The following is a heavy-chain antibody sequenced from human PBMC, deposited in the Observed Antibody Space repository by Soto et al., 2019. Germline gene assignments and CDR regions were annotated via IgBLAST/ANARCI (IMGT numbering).Heavy chain of an antibody. CDR2: IDESGDS. V-gene: IGHV4-39*02. D-gene: IGHD1-1*01. Sequence: SETLSLPCTVSCGPIRSSNRYWGWIRQSPGTGLEWIGGIDESGDSYYNPSLKSRVTRFVDTSKNQFSLKPISVTGAAPAIYGCAREGGYVDYWGQGTLVTVYS. J-gene: IGHJ4*02. CDR3: AREGGYVDY. CDR1: CGPIRSSNRY.